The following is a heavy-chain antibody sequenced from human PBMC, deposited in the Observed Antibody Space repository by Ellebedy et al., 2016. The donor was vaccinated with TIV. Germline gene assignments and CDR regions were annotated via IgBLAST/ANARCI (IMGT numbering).Heavy chain of an antibody. CDR3: ARWFGELLYVRWFDP. J-gene: IGHJ5*02. Sequence: SETLSLTCTVSGGSISSYYWSWIRQPPGKGLEWIGHIYYSGSTNYNPSLKSRVTISVDTSKNQFSLRLSSVTAADTAVYYCARWFGELLYVRWFDPWGQGTLVTVPS. D-gene: IGHD3-10*01. CDR2: IYYSGST. V-gene: IGHV4-59*08. CDR1: GGSISSYY.